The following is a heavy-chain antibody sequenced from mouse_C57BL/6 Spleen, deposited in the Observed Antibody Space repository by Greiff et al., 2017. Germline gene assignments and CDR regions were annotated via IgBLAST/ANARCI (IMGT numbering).Heavy chain of an antibody. CDR3: ASTTVVPFDY. Sequence: EVKLQESGPGLVKPSQSLSLTCSVTGYSITSGYYWNWIRQFPGNKLEWMGYISYDGSNNYNPSLKNRISITRDTSKKQFFLKLNSVTTEDTATYYCASTTVVPFDYWGQGTTLTVSS. CDR2: ISYDGSN. V-gene: IGHV3-6*01. J-gene: IGHJ2*01. D-gene: IGHD1-1*01. CDR1: GYSITSGYY.